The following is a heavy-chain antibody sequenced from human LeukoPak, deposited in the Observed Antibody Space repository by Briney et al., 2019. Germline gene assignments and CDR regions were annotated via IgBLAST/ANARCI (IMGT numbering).Heavy chain of an antibody. V-gene: IGHV3-9*01. J-gene: IGHJ4*02. CDR3: AKAVGITYFDY. CDR1: GSTFDDSV. CDR2: ISWNSGNI. Sequence: PGGSLRLSCAASGSTFDDSVMHWVRQAPGKGLEWVSGISWNSGNIVYADSVRGRLTISRDNAKNSLYLQMNSLRVEDTALYYCAKAVGITYFDYWGQGTLVTVSS. D-gene: IGHD1-26*01.